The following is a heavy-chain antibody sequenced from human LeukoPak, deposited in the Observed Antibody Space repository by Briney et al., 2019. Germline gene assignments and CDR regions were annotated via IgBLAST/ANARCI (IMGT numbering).Heavy chain of an antibody. Sequence: SETLSLTCTVSRGSISGYSWSWIRQSPGGGLEWIGYIYYSGDTAYNPSLRSRVTMSVDTSKNQFSLQLRSMTTADTAVYYCVRGPYGASIPKWFDPWAREPRSSSPQ. V-gene: IGHV4-59*01. CDR1: RGSISGYS. J-gene: IGHJ5*02. D-gene: IGHD4/OR15-4a*01. CDR2: IYYSGDT. CDR3: VRGPYGASIPKWFDP.